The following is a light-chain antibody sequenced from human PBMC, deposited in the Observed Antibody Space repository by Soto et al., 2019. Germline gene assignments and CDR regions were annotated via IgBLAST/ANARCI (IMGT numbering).Light chain of an antibody. Sequence: QSGMTQAPSASGSPGQSVAISCTGTSSDVGGYSYVSWYQQHPGKAPKLMIYEVNKRPSGVPDRFSGSKSGNTASLTVSGLQAEDEADYYCSSYAGSSNVFGTGTRSPS. V-gene: IGLV2-8*01. CDR1: SSDVGGYSY. CDR3: SSYAGSSNV. J-gene: IGLJ1*01. CDR2: EVN.